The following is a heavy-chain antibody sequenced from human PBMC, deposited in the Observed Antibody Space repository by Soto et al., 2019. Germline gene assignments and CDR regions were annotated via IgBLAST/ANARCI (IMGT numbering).Heavy chain of an antibody. J-gene: IGHJ4*02. CDR3: ARGWFGEFVDYFDF. CDR1: GYTFTSYA. CDR2: ISAYNGNT. Sequence: QVQLVQSGAEVKKPGASVKVSCKASGYTFTSYAISWVRQAPGQGLEWMGWISAYNGNTNSAEKLQGRVTMTTDTSNSTAYMERRSRRSDDTAVYYCARGWFGEFVDYFDFWGQGTLVTVSS. D-gene: IGHD3-10*01. V-gene: IGHV1-18*01.